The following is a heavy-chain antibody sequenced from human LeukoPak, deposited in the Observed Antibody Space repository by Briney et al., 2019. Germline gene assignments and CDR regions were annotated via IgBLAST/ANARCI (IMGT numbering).Heavy chain of an antibody. V-gene: IGHV4-4*02. J-gene: IGHJ4*02. CDR3: ARVSRPYDYVWGSHLRLGGYFDY. Sequence: PSETLSLTCTVSGASMNSSNWWSWVRQSPGKGLEWIGEIYRSGSTNYNPSLKSRVTISLDKSQNQFSLKLSSVTAADTAVYYCARVSRPYDYVWGSHLRLGGYFDYWGQGTLVTGSS. CDR2: IYRSGST. CDR1: GASMNSSNW. D-gene: IGHD3-16*01.